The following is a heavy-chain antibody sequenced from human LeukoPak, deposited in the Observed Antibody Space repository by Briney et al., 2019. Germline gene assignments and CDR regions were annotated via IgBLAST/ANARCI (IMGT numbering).Heavy chain of an antibody. D-gene: IGHD2-2*01. CDR2: IIPIFGIA. J-gene: IGHJ6*02. Sequence: ASVKVSCRASGGTFSSYAISWVRQAPGQGLEWMGRIIPIFGIANYAQKFQGSVTITADKSTSTAYMELSSLRSEDTAVYYCARGTVVPAAMRGEKAYYYYYGMDVWGQGTTVTVSS. V-gene: IGHV1-69*04. CDR3: ARGTVVPAAMRGEKAYYYYYGMDV. CDR1: GGTFSSYA.